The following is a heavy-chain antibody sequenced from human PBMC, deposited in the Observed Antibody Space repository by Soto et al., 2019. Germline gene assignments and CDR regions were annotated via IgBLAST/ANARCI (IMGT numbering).Heavy chain of an antibody. V-gene: IGHV3-7*03. CDR3: AREAYYDSSGYSDY. CDR1: GFTFSSYW. J-gene: IGHJ4*02. D-gene: IGHD3-22*01. CDR2: IKQDGSEK. Sequence: EVQLVESGGGLVQPGGSLRLSCAASGFTFSSYWMSWVRQAPGKGLEWVANIKQDGSEKYYVDSVKGRFTISRDNAKNSLYLQMNRLRGEDTAVYYCAREAYYDSSGYSDYWGQGTLVTVSS.